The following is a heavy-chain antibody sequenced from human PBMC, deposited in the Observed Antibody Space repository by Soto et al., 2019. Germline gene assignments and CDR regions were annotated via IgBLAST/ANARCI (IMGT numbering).Heavy chain of an antibody. CDR1: GFTFSTYG. CDR2: ISYDGSTK. D-gene: IGHD2-15*01. Sequence: QPGGSPRLSCAASGFTFSTYGMHWVRQAAGKGLEWVAFISYDGSTKYYADSVKGRFTISRNNSKSTLYLQVDSLAGADTAVYYCASAKAVVAAALGIWGQGTMVTVSS. CDR3: ASAKAVVAAALGI. J-gene: IGHJ3*02. V-gene: IGHV3-30*03.